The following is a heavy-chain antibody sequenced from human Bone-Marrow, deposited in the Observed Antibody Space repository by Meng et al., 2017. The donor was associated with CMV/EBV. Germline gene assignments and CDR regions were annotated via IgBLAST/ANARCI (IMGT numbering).Heavy chain of an antibody. V-gene: IGHV3-30*02. CDR1: GFTFSSYG. D-gene: IGHD2-2*01. CDR2: IRYDGSNK. J-gene: IGHJ5*02. Sequence: CAAPGFTFSSYGMHWVRQAPGKGLEWVAFIRYDGSNKYYADSVKGRFTISRDNSKNTLYLQMNSLRAEDTAVYYCAKDLRGYCSSTSCYGGFDPWGQGTLVTVSS. CDR3: AKDLRGYCSSTSCYGGFDP.